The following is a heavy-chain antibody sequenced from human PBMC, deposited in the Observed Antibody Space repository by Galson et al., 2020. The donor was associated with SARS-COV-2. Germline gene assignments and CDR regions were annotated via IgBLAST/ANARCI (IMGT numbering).Heavy chain of an antibody. Sequence: SGPTLVKPTQTLTLTCTFSGFSLSTSGMCVSWIRQPPGKALEWLALIDWDDDKYYSTSLKTRLTISQDTSKNQVVLTMTNMDPVDTATYYGGRVGGGYVPEPFDYWGQGTLVTVAS. CDR2: IDWDDDK. CDR3: GRVGGGYVPEPFDY. J-gene: IGHJ4*02. D-gene: IGHD5-12*01. V-gene: IGHV2-70*01. CDR1: GFSLSTSGMC.